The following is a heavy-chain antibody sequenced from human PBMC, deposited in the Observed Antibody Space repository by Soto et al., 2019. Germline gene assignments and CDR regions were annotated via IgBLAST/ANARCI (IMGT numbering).Heavy chain of an antibody. V-gene: IGHV3-23*01. J-gene: IGHJ4*02. Sequence: EVQLLESGGGLVQPGGSLRLSCAASGFTFSSYAMSWVRQAPGKGLEWVSAISGSGGSTYYADSVKGRFTISRDNSKNTLYLQMNSLRAEDTAVYYCAKGRAARPPLGWHYFDYWGQGTLVTVSS. CDR3: AKGRAARPPLGWHYFDY. CDR2: ISGSGGST. D-gene: IGHD6-6*01. CDR1: GFTFSSYA.